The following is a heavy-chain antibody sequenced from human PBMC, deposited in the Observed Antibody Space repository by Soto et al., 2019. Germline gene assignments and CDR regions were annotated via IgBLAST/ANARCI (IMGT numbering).Heavy chain of an antibody. CDR3: TRSITGFSYADS. D-gene: IGHD2-2*01. Sequence: EVQLVESGGVLVHPGGSLRLSCAASGFTFITYWMHWVRQAPGKGLVWVSRIAGDGSDTVYADSVKGRFTISRDNAKNTLYLQMNSLRAEDTAVYYCTRSITGFSYADSWGRGTLVTVSS. CDR1: GFTFITYW. J-gene: IGHJ4*02. CDR2: IAGDGSDT. V-gene: IGHV3-74*01.